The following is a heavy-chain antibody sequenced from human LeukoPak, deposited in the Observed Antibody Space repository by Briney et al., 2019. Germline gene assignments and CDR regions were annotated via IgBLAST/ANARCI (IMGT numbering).Heavy chain of an antibody. J-gene: IGHJ4*02. CDR3: ANILYSGSYIDY. Sequence: GRSLRLSCAASGFTFSIYGMHWVRHAPGKGLGRVAFIRYDGSNKYYADSVKVVFTISRDNSKNTLYLQMNGLRAEDTAVYYCANILYSGSYIDYWGQGTLVTVSS. V-gene: IGHV3-30*02. D-gene: IGHD1-26*01. CDR2: IRYDGSNK. CDR1: GFTFSIYG.